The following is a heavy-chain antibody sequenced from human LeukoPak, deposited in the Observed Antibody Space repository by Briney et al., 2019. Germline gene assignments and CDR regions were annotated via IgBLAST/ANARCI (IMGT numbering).Heavy chain of an antibody. CDR1: GGSISDHY. CDR3: ARSSALDTVDY. V-gene: IGHV4-59*11. Sequence: PSETLSLTCTVSGGSISDHYWIWVRQPPGKGLEYIGYIYYSGSTNSNPSLKSRVTMSVDTPKKQFSLNLRSVTAADTAVYYCARSSALDTVDYWGQGTLVTVSS. J-gene: IGHJ4*02. CDR2: IYYSGST. D-gene: IGHD3-9*01.